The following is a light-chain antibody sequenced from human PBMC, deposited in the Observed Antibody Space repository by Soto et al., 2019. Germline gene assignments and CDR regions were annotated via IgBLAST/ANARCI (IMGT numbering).Light chain of an antibody. Sequence: EVVMRQSPATLSVSPGEGATLSCRASQGIGDTLAWYQHKPGQTPRLLIYGASGRATGIPDRFSGSGSGTDFTLTISRLEPEDFAVYYCQQYGSSRVTFGGGTKVDIK. CDR2: GAS. CDR1: QGIGDT. CDR3: QQYGSSRVT. V-gene: IGKV3-20*01. J-gene: IGKJ4*01.